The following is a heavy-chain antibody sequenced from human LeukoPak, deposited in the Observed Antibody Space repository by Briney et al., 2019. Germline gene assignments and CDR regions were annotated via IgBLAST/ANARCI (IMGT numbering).Heavy chain of an antibody. CDR3: ARGGGSSSWQPFDY. Sequence: SETLSLTCAVYGGSFSGYYWSWIRQPPGKGLEWIGEINHSGSTNYNPSLKSRVTISVDTSKNQFSLKLSSVTAADTAVYYCARGGGSSSWQPFDYWGQGTLVTVSS. CDR1: GGSFSGYY. D-gene: IGHD6-13*01. J-gene: IGHJ4*02. CDR2: INHSGST. V-gene: IGHV4-34*01.